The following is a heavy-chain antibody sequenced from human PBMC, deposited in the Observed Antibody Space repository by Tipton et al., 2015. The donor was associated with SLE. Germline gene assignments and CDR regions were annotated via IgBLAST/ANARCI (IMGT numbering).Heavy chain of an antibody. V-gene: IGHV3-66*01. Sequence: SLRLSCAASGFTVSSNYMSWVRQAPGKGLEWVSVIYSGGSTYYADSVKGRFTISRDNSKNTLYLQMNSLRAEDTAVYYCARVSVRGVIITYFDYWGQGTLVTVSS. CDR3: ARVSVRGVIITYFDY. J-gene: IGHJ4*02. D-gene: IGHD3-10*01. CDR1: GFTVSSNY. CDR2: IYSGGST.